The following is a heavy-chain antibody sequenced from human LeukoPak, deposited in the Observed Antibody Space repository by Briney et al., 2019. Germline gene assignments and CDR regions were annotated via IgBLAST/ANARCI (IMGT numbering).Heavy chain of an antibody. CDR1: GGSFSGYY. V-gene: IGHV4-34*01. D-gene: IGHD6-13*01. Sequence: PAETLSLTCGVYGGSFSGYYWSWIRQPPGKGLEWIGEYNNSASTSYNPSLKSRVTISVDTSKNQFSLKLSSVTAADTAVYYCVRDIAAAGCFDYWGQGTLVTVSS. CDR3: VRDIAAAGCFDY. CDR2: YNNSAST. J-gene: IGHJ4*02.